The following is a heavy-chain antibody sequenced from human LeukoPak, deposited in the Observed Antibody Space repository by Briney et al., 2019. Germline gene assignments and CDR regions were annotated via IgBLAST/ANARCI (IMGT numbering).Heavy chain of an antibody. J-gene: IGHJ3*02. CDR2: ISWDGGST. D-gene: IGHD3-9*01. CDR3: AKGYYDISGAFDI. CDR1: GFTFDDYT. Sequence: GGSLRLSCAASGFTFDDYTMHWVRQAPGKGLEWVSLISWDGGSTYYADSVKGRFTISRDNSKNSLYLRMNSLRTEDTALYYCAKGYYDISGAFDIWGQGTMVTVSS. V-gene: IGHV3-43*01.